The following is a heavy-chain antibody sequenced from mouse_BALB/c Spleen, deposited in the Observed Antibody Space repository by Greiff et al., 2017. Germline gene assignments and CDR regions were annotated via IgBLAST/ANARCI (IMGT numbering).Heavy chain of an antibody. Sequence: EVQRVESGPGLVKPSQSLSLTCSVTGYSITSGYYWNWIRQFPGNKLEWMGYISYDGSNNYNPSLKNRISITRDTSKNQFFLKLNSVTTEDTATYYCASAYGSTGYFDYWGQGTTLTVSS. V-gene: IGHV3-6*02. J-gene: IGHJ2*01. D-gene: IGHD1-1*01. CDR1: GYSITSGYY. CDR3: ASAYGSTGYFDY. CDR2: ISYDGSN.